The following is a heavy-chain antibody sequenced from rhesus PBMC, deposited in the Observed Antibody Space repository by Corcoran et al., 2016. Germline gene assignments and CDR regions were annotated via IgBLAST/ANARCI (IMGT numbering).Heavy chain of an antibody. Sequence: QVQLQESGPGLVKPSETLSLTCAVSGGSISSGHGWSWIRQPPGKGLEWIGYIYGSSGNTYYNPSLKSRVTISKDTSKNQFSLKLSSVTAADTAVYYCASLYSSGWYYFDYWDQGVLVTVSS. D-gene: IGHD6-31*01. J-gene: IGHJ4*01. V-gene: IGHV4S7*01. CDR1: GGSISSGHG. CDR3: ASLYSSGWYYFDY. CDR2: IYGSSGNT.